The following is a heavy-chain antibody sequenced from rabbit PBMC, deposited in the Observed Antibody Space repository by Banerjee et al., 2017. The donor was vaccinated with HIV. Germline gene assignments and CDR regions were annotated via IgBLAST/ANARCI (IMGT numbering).Heavy chain of an antibody. D-gene: IGHD4-1*01. J-gene: IGHJ3*01. CDR3: ARHGSSSVWGGDL. CDR1: GFSFNNKYV. V-gene: IGHV1S45*01. Sequence: QEQLEESGGDLVKPEGSLTLTCTASGFSFNNKYVMCWVRQAPGKGLEWIACINTNTGNTVYATWAKGRFTISKTSSTSVTLQMTSLTAADTATYFCARHGSSSVWGGDLWGQGPLVTVS. CDR2: INTNTGNT.